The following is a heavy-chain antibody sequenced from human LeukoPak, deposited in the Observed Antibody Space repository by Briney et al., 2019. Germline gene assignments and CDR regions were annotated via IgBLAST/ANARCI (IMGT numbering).Heavy chain of an antibody. Sequence: SETLSLTCTVSGGSMSNHYWSWLRQPPGNGLEWIAYVYSNGATNYNPSLKSRATISLDTSKNQFSLKLTSVTAADTAVYFCARLSSGRPHEYHQHWGQGTLVSVSS. D-gene: IGHD3-22*01. CDR3: ARLSSGRPHEYHQH. CDR2: VYSNGAT. J-gene: IGHJ1*01. CDR1: GGSMSNHY. V-gene: IGHV4-59*11.